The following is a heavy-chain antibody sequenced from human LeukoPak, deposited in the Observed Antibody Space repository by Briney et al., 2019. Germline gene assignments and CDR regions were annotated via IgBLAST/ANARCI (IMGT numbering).Heavy chain of an antibody. CDR2: ISWDGGST. D-gene: IGHD2-8*01. J-gene: IGHJ3*02. CDR1: GFTFSYYS. V-gene: IGHV3-43D*03. Sequence: PGGSLRLSCAASGFTFSYYSMNWVRQAPGKGLEWVSLISWDGGSTYYADSVKGRFTISRDNSKNSLYLQMNSLRAEDTALYYCAKEYCTNGVCYPDAFDIWGQGTMVTVSS. CDR3: AKEYCTNGVCYPDAFDI.